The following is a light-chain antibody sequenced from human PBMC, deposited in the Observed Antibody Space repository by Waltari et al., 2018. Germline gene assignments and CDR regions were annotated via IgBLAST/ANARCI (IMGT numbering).Light chain of an antibody. CDR1: SGDIGASYF. Sequence: QSALTQPASVSGSPGQSITLSCTGTSGDIGASYFVSWYQQHPGKAPTLIIFDVNKRPSGISDRFSGSKSGNTASLTISRLQTGDEADYFCSAYTYSSPFAWAFGGGTKVTVL. CDR2: DVN. CDR3: SAYTYSSPFAWA. V-gene: IGLV2-14*03. J-gene: IGLJ3*02.